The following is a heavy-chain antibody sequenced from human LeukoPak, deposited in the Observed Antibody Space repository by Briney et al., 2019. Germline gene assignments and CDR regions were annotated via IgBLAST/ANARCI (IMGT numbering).Heavy chain of an antibody. CDR3: ARVGRSRDGIDY. V-gene: IGHV4-59*01. J-gene: IGHJ4*02. D-gene: IGHD1-1*01. Sequence: SETLSLTCTVSGGSISSYYWSWLRQPPGKGLEGIGYIYYSGSTNYNPSLKSRVTISVDTSKNQFSLKLSSVTAADTAVYYCARVGRSRDGIDYWRQGTLVTVSS. CDR2: IYYSGST. CDR1: GGSISSYY.